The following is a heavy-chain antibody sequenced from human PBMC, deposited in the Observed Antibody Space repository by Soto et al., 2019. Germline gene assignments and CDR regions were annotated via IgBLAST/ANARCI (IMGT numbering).Heavy chain of an antibody. J-gene: IGHJ4*02. Sequence: QVQLVQSGAEEKKPGASVKVSCKASGYTFTSYAMHWVRQDPGRRLEWMGWSNAGNGNTKYSQKFQGRVTITRDTSASTAYRERSSLRSEDTAVYYCARGSGWYPPFDYWGQGTLVTVSS. CDR3: ARGSGWYPPFDY. CDR1: GYTFTSYA. V-gene: IGHV1-3*05. D-gene: IGHD6-19*01. CDR2: SNAGNGNT.